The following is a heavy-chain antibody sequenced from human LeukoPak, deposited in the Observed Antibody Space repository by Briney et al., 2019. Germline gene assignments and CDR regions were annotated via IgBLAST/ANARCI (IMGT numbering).Heavy chain of an antibody. Sequence: SETLSLTCTVSGGSIRSYYWSWIRQPPGKGLEWIGSIYYSGSTYYNPSLKSRVTISVDTSKNQFSLKLSSVTAADTAVYYCARTSGYWGQGTLVTVSS. V-gene: IGHV4-59*04. J-gene: IGHJ4*02. D-gene: IGHD1-14*01. CDR1: GGSIRSYY. CDR2: IYYSGST. CDR3: ARTSGY.